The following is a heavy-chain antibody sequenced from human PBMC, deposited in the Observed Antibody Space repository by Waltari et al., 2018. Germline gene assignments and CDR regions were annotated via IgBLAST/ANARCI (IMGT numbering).Heavy chain of an antibody. V-gene: IGHV3-23*01. CDR3: VKADVYGTSWLGRFDY. CDR2: ITNGGAT. J-gene: IGHJ4*02. Sequence: EVQLLESGGGLVQPGGSLRLSCAASGVTFWNSVLNWVRQAPGKGLEWVSSITNGGATYYADSVRGRFTVSRDNSKNTLYLEMSSLRAEDTAVYYCVKADVYGTSWLGRFDYWGQGALVTVSS. D-gene: IGHD3-10*01. CDR1: GVTFWNSV.